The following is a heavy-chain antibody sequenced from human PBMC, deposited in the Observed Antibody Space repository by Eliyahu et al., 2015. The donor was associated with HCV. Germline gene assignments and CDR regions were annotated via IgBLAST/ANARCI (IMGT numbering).Heavy chain of an antibody. V-gene: IGHV4-34*02. J-gene: IGHJ3*02. Sequence: QVQLQQWGAGLLKPSETLSLTCAVXDDSFRGYYWSWIRQPPGKGLEWIGEINHTGNTKYNPSFESRVTVSVDSSKKQFSLKVTSVTAADTAVYYCARASVVLWFGRDDAFDMWGQGTMVTVSS. CDR2: INHTGNT. CDR1: DDSFRGYY. CDR3: ARASVVLWFGRDDAFDM. D-gene: IGHD3-10*01.